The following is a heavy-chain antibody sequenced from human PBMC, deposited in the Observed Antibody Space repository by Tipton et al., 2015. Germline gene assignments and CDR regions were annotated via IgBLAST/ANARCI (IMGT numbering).Heavy chain of an antibody. CDR1: GFSVRSND. CDR2: ISTEGTT. D-gene: IGHD6-19*01. J-gene: IGHJ6*02. V-gene: IGHV3-53*05. Sequence: SLRLSCAASGFSVRSNDMNWVRQAPGQGLEWVSFISTEGTTIYADSVKGRFTISRDNSKNTLYLQMNSLRAEDTAVYYCAKSIAVAGEYYGMDVWGQGTTVTVSS. CDR3: AKSIAVAGEYYGMDV.